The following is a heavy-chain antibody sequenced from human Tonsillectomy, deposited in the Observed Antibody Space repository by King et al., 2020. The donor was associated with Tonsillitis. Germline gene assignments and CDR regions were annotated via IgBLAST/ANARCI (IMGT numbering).Heavy chain of an antibody. V-gene: IGHV3-21*01. CDR3: ARAVTIFRPYYYYGMYV. D-gene: IGHD3-3*01. CDR2: ISSSSNYI. J-gene: IGHJ6*02. CDR1: GFTFSDYS. Sequence: VQLVESGGGLVKPGGSLRLSCATSGFTFSDYSMNWVRQAPGKGLEWVSSISSSSNYIYYADSVKGRFTISRDNAKNSLYLQMNSLRAEDTAVYYCARAVTIFRPYYYYGMYVWGQGTTVTVSS.